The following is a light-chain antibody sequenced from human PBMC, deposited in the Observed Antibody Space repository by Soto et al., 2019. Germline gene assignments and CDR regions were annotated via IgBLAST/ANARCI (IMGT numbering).Light chain of an antibody. Sequence: QSVLTQPRSVSGSPGQSVTIACTGTSSDVGGYNYVSWYQQHPGKAPKLMIYDVTKRPSGVPDRFSGSKSGNTASLTISGLQAEDEADYYCCAFAGNYTSFGTGTKVTVL. J-gene: IGLJ1*01. V-gene: IGLV2-11*01. CDR1: SSDVGGYNY. CDR3: CAFAGNYTS. CDR2: DVT.